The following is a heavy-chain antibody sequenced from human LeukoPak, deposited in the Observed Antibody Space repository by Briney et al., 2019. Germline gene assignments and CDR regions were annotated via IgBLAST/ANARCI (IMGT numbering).Heavy chain of an antibody. D-gene: IGHD3-9*01. CDR2: INSDGSST. J-gene: IGHJ3*02. CDR1: GFTLRCCG. CDR3: AKANLLRYFDWFDAFDI. V-gene: IGHV3-74*01. Sequence: PGGSLRLSCAASGFTLRCCGMHWVRQAPGKGLVWVSRINSDGSSTSYADSVKGRFTISRDNAKNTLYLQMNSLRAEDTAVYYCAKANLLRYFDWFDAFDIWGQGTMVTVSS.